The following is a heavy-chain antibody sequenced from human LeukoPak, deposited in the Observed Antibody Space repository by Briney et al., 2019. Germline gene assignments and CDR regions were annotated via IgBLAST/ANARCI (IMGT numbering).Heavy chain of an antibody. CDR2: INYSGST. CDR3: ARHGSQGGATHFDY. Sequence: SQTLSLTCTVSGGSTSSYYWSWLRQPPGKGLEWIGYINYSGSTKYNPSLKSRVTISVDTSNNQFSLKVTSVTAADTAVYYCARHGSQGGATHFDYWGQGNLVTVSS. J-gene: IGHJ4*02. V-gene: IGHV4-59*08. D-gene: IGHD1-26*01. CDR1: GGSTSSYY.